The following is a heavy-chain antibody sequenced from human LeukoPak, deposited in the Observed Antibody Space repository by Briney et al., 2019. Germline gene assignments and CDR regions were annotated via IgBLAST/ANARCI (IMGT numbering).Heavy chain of an antibody. CDR2: INTKTGNP. J-gene: IGHJ3*02. Sequence: ASVKVSCKASGYTFTSYAMNWVRQAPGQGLEWMGWINTKTGNPTYAQGFTGRFVFSLDTSVSTSYLQISSLKAEDTAVYYCARQVNHRFGYTAMVYDAFDIWGQGTMVTVSS. D-gene: IGHD5-18*01. CDR3: ARQVNHRFGYTAMVYDAFDI. V-gene: IGHV7-4-1*02. CDR1: GYTFTSYA.